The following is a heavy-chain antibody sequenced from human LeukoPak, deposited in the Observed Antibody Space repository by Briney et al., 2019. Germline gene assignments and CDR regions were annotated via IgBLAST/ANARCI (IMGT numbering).Heavy chain of an antibody. CDR2: IYYSGST. V-gene: IGHV4-39*07. Sequence: PSETLSLTCTVSGGSISSSSYYWGWIRQPPGKGLEWIGSIYYSGSTYYNPSLKSRVTISVDTSKNQFSLKLSSVTAADTAVYYCARRRGSYYYYYYMDVWGKGTTVTISS. CDR1: GGSISSSSYY. D-gene: IGHD1-26*01. J-gene: IGHJ6*03. CDR3: ARRRGSYYYYYYMDV.